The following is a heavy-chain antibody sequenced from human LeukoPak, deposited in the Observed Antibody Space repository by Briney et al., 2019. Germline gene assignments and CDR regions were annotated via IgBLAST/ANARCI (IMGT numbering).Heavy chain of an antibody. CDR1: GFTFSSYA. V-gene: IGHV3-23*01. J-gene: IGHJ3*02. CDR2: VSGGGGTT. CDR3: ARDQVGATLHAFDI. D-gene: IGHD1-26*01. Sequence: PGGSLRLSCAASGFTFSSYAMSWVRQAPGKGLEWVSTVSGGGGTTYYADSVKGRFTISRDNSKNTLYLQMNSLRAEDTAVYYCARDQVGATLHAFDIWGQGTMVTVSS.